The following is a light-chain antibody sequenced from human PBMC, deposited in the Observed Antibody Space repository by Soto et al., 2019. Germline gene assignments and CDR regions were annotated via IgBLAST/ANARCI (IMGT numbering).Light chain of an antibody. CDR3: CSYAGSYTVV. Sequence: QSALTQPRSVSGSPGQSVTISCTGSSSDVGGYNYVSWYQQHPGKAPKLMIYDVTKRPSGVPHRFSGSKSGNTASLTISGLQAEDEADYYCCSYAGSYTVVFGGGTKVTVL. J-gene: IGLJ2*01. CDR2: DVT. V-gene: IGLV2-11*01. CDR1: SSDVGGYNY.